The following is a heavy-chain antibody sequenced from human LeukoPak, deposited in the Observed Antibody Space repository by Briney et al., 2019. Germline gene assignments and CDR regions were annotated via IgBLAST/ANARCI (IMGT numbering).Heavy chain of an antibody. CDR3: ASAVGAHRGTFDY. J-gene: IGHJ4*02. CDR1: GGTCTSYA. D-gene: IGHD3-10*01. Sequence: GASEKVSCKASGGTCTSYAIRWGRQAPGQGLEWMERIIPIFGTANYAQKFQGRVPSTTDESTSAVYMELTTLRSEDTDVYYCASAVGAHRGTFDYWGQGTLVTVSS. CDR2: IIPIFGTA. V-gene: IGHV1-69*05.